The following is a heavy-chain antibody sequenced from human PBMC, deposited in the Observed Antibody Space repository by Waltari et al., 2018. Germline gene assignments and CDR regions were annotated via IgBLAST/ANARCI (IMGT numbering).Heavy chain of an antibody. D-gene: IGHD1-20*01. CDR1: GGSISSSSYY. CDR2: IYYSGST. V-gene: IGHV4-39*07. CDR3: ARGYLLNWFDP. Sequence: QLQLQESGPGLVKPSETLSLTCTVSGGSISSSSYYWGWLRQPPGKGLEWIGSIYYSGSTYYNPSLKSRVTISVDTSKNQFSLKLSSVTAADTAVYYCARGYLLNWFDPWGQGTLVTVSS. J-gene: IGHJ5*02.